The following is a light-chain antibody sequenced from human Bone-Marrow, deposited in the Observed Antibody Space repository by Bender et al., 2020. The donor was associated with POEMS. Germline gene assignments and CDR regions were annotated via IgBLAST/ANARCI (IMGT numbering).Light chain of an antibody. Sequence: QSALTQPASVSGSPGQPITISCTGTSNDVGNYDLVSWYQQHPGKDPKVIIYGVNKRPSGVSNRFSASKSGNTASLTISGLQPEDEAVYYCCSYAGTYTWVFGGGTKLTVL. J-gene: IGLJ3*02. V-gene: IGLV2-23*02. CDR3: CSYAGTYTWV. CDR2: GVN. CDR1: SNDVGNYDL.